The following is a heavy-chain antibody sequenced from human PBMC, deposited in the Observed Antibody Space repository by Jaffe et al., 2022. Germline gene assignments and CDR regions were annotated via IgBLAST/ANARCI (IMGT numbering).Heavy chain of an antibody. D-gene: IGHD6-19*01. Sequence: QVQLVESGGGVVQPGGSLRLSCAASGFTFSSYGMHWVRQAPGKGLEWVAFIRYDGSNKYYADSVKGRFTISRDNSKNTLYLQMNSLRAEDTAVYYCAKDWALRGYSSGWTFDYWGQGTLVTVSS. V-gene: IGHV3-30*02. CDR3: AKDWALRGYSSGWTFDY. CDR2: IRYDGSNK. J-gene: IGHJ4*02. CDR1: GFTFSSYG.